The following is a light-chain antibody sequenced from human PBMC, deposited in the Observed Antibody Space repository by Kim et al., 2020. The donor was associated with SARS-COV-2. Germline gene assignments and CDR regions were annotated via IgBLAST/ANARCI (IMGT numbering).Light chain of an antibody. V-gene: IGKV3-11*01. CDR3: QQRSNWPPD. CDR1: QGVSSY. CDR2: DAS. Sequence: WATGERATLSCRASQGVSSYLAWYQQKPGQAPRLRIYDASNRATGIQARFSGSGSGTDFTRTISSLEPEDFAVYYCQQRSNWPPDFGQGTRLEIK. J-gene: IGKJ5*01.